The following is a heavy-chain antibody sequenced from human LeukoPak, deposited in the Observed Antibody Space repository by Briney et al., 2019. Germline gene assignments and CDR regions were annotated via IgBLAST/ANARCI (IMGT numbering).Heavy chain of an antibody. CDR2: IIPIFGTA. Sequence: ASVKVSCKASGGTFSSYAISWVRQAPGQGLEWMGGIIPIFGTANYAQKFQGRVTMTTDTSTSTAYMELRSLRSDDTAVYYCARVYYDFWSGQNFDYWGQGTLVTVSS. CDR1: GGTFSSYA. J-gene: IGHJ4*02. D-gene: IGHD3-3*01. CDR3: ARVYYDFWSGQNFDY. V-gene: IGHV1-69*05.